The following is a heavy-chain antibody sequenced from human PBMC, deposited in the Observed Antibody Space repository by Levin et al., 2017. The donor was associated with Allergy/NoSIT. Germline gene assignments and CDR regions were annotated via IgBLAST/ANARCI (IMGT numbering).Heavy chain of an antibody. J-gene: IGHJ4*02. CDR1: GFTFNDYG. D-gene: IGHD1-26*01. Sequence: HPGGSLRLSCAASGFTFNDYGFHWVRQAPGKGLEWVAVIWYNGINKYYADSVRGRFTASRDNFESTLYLQMDSLRAEDTAVYYCARISGGTYYLLDYWGQGTLVTVS. CDR2: IWYNGINK. CDR3: ARISGGTYYLLDY. V-gene: IGHV3-33*01.